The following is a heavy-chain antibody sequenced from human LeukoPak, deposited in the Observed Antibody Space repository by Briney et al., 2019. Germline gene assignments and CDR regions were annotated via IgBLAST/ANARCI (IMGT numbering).Heavy chain of an antibody. Sequence: GSSVTVSFKASGGTFSSYAISWVRQAPGQGLEWMGGIIPIFGTANYAQKFQGRVTITADESTSTAYMELSSLRSEDTAVYYCARDRKRGYCSGGSCYGYYYYGMDVWGQGTTVTVSS. V-gene: IGHV1-69*01. CDR2: IIPIFGTA. CDR1: GGTFSSYA. J-gene: IGHJ6*02. D-gene: IGHD2-15*01. CDR3: ARDRKRGYCSGGSCYGYYYYGMDV.